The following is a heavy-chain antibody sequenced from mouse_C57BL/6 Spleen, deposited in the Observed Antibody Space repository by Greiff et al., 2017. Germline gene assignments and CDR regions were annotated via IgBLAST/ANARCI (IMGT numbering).Heavy chain of an antibody. CDR2: IYPRSGNT. CDR1: GYTFTSYG. J-gene: IGHJ3*01. D-gene: IGHD4-1*01. Sequence: QVQLQQSGAELARPGASVKLSCKASGYTFTSYGISWLKQRTGQGLEWIGEIYPRSGNTYYNEKFKGKATLTADKSSSTAYMELRSLTSEDSAVYFCAREDWDWFAYWGQGTLVTVSA. V-gene: IGHV1-81*01. CDR3: AREDWDWFAY.